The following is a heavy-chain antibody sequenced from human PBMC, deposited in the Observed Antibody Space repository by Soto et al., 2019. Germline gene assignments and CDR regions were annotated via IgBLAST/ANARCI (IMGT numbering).Heavy chain of an antibody. Sequence: EVQLVESGGGLVQPGGSLRLSCAGSGFTFSSYAMHWVRQAPGKGLECVSVISSNGDNTDYANSVKGRFTISRDNSKNTLYLQMGSLRVEDMAVYYCARRIPFGYGMDVWGQGTTVTVSS. CDR3: ARRIPFGYGMDV. J-gene: IGHJ6*02. V-gene: IGHV3-64*01. D-gene: IGHD2-21*01. CDR2: ISSNGDNT. CDR1: GFTFSSYA.